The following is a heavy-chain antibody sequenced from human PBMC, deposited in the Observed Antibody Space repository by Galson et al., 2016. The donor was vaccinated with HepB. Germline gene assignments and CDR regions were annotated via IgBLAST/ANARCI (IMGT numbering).Heavy chain of an antibody. CDR1: GYSFTTYW. V-gene: IGHV5-51*01. Sequence: EVKKPGESLKISCKGSGYSFTTYWIGWVRQMPGKGLEWMGIIYPGDSGTRYSPSFQGQVTFSADRSISTAYLQWGSLKASDTAMYYCARQHSGSLDAFDIWGQGTVVTVSS. CDR2: IYPGDSGT. D-gene: IGHD6-6*01. CDR3: ARQHSGSLDAFDI. J-gene: IGHJ3*02.